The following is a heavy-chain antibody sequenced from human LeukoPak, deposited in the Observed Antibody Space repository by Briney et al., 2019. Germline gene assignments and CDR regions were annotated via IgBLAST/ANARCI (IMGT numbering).Heavy chain of an antibody. CDR3: AKGGRITMIVVVRYFDY. Sequence: GGSLRLSCAASGFTFRSYAMSWVRQAPGKGLEWVSAISGSGGSTYYADSVKGRFTISRDNSKNTLYLQMNSLRAEDTAVYYCAKGGRITMIVVVRYFDYWGQGTLVTVSS. V-gene: IGHV3-23*01. CDR2: ISGSGGST. CDR1: GFTFRSYA. D-gene: IGHD3-22*01. J-gene: IGHJ4*02.